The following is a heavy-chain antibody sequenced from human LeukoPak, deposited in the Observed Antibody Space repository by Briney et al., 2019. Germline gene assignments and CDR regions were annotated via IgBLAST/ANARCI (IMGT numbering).Heavy chain of an antibody. D-gene: IGHD6-19*01. Sequence: SETLSLTCTVSGGSVSSGSYYWSWIRQPPGKGLGWIGYIYYSGSTNYNPSLKSRVTISVDTSKNQFSLKLSSVTAADTAVYYCARVGDSYSSGWYDAPYYFDYWGQGTLVTVSS. CDR2: IYYSGST. CDR3: ARVGDSYSSGWYDAPYYFDY. V-gene: IGHV4-61*01. CDR1: GGSVSSGSYY. J-gene: IGHJ4*02.